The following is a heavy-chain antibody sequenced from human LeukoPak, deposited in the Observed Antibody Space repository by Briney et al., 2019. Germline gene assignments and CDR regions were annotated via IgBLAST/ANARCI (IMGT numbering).Heavy chain of an antibody. D-gene: IGHD5-12*01. CDR1: GGSISSSNW. V-gene: IGHV4-4*02. CDR3: ARGSDWATYWYLDL. CDR2: IYHSGST. Sequence: SGTLSLTCAVSGGSISSSNWWSWVRQPPGKGLEWIGEIYHSGSTNYNSPLKSRVTISVDKSNNQFSLKLDSVTAADTAVYYCARGSDWATYWYLDLWGRGTLVSVSS. J-gene: IGHJ2*01.